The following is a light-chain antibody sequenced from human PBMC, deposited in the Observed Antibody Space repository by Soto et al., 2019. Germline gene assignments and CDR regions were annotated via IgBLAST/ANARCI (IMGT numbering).Light chain of an antibody. V-gene: IGLV2-8*01. CDR2: EVN. J-gene: IGLJ1*01. CDR3: TSYAGGNNV. Sequence: QSALTQPPSSSGSPGQSVTISCTGTSSDVGGYNYVSWYQQHPGKVPKLIVYEVNKRPSGVPDRFSGSKSGNTASLTVSGLQAEDEADYYCTSYAGGNNVCGTGTQLTVL. CDR1: SSDVGGYNY.